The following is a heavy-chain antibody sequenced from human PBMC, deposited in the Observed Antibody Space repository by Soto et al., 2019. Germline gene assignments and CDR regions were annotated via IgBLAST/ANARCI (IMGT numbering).Heavy chain of an antibody. J-gene: IGHJ4*02. CDR3: ARPPAGYSYDYYFDY. V-gene: IGHV5-51*01. CDR1: GYSFTSYW. Sequence: GESLKISCNGSGYSFTSYWIGWVRQMPGKGLEWMGIIYPGDSNTRYSPSFQGQVTISADKSISTAYLQWSSLKASDTAMYYCARPPAGYSYDYYFDYWGQGTLVTVSS. CDR2: IYPGDSNT. D-gene: IGHD5-18*01.